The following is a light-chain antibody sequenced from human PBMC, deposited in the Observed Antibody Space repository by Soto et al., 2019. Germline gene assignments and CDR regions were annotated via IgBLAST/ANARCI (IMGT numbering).Light chain of an antibody. J-gene: IGKJ4*01. CDR3: QQYGTSPLT. CDR1: QSVSSGY. V-gene: IGKV3-20*01. Sequence: EIVLTQSPGTLSLSPGESATLSCRASQSVSSGYLAWYQQKPGQAPRLLIYGASSRATGIPDRFSGSGSGTDFTLTISRLEPEDFAVYYCQQYGTSPLTFGGGTRVEIK. CDR2: GAS.